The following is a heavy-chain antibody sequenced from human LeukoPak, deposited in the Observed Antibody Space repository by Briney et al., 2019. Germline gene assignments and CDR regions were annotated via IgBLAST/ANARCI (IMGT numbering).Heavy chain of an antibody. D-gene: IGHD5-18*01. CDR1: GFTFSSYG. CDR3: AKDSVDTAMVTSGFDY. CDR2: ISYDGSNK. J-gene: IGHJ4*02. Sequence: GGSLRLSCAASGFTFSSYGMHWVRQAPGKGLEWVAVISYDGSNKYYADSVKGRFTISRDNSKNTLYLQMNSLRAEDTAVYYCAKDSVDTAMVTSGFDYWGQGIQVIVSS. V-gene: IGHV3-30*18.